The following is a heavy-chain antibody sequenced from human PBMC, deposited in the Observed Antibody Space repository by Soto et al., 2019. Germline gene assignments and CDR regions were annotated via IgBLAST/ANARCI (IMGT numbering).Heavy chain of an antibody. CDR3: ARGEYSGYDFDY. J-gene: IGHJ4*02. Sequence: PSETLSLTCTVSGGSISSSSYYWGWIRQPPGKGLEWIGSIYYSGSTYYNPSLKSRVTISVDTSKNQFSLKLSSVTAADTAVYYCARGEYSGYDFDYWGQGTLVTSPQ. D-gene: IGHD5-12*01. CDR1: GGSISSSSYY. CDR2: IYYSGST. V-gene: IGHV4-39*01.